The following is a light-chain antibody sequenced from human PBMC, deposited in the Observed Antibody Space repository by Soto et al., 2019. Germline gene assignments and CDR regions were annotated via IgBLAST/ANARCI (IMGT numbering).Light chain of an antibody. J-gene: IGKJ4*01. Sequence: EIVLTQSPATLSLSPGERATLSCRASQSVSSYLAWYQQKPGQAPRLLIYDASNRATGIPARFSGSGSGTDFPLTISSLETEDFAVYYCQQRSNSLTFGGRTKVQIK. CDR2: DAS. CDR3: QQRSNSLT. CDR1: QSVSSY. V-gene: IGKV3-11*01.